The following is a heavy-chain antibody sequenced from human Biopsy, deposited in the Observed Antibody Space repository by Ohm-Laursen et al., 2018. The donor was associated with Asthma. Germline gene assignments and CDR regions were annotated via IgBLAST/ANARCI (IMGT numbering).Heavy chain of an antibody. D-gene: IGHD3-10*01. J-gene: IGHJ4*02. CDR1: GFTFSSYG. CDR3: ARGLDYSGRSGFDY. V-gene: IGHV3-33*05. CDR2: MSYDGSIK. Sequence: SLRLSCAAPGFTFSSYGMDWVRQAPGKGLEWVALMSYDGSIKDYADSVKGRFTISRDNSMNTLYLHMNSLRVEDTAVYYCARGLDYSGRSGFDYWDQGTLVTVSS.